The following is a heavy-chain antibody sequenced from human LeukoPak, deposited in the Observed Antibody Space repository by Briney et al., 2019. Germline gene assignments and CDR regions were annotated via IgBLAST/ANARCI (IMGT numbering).Heavy chain of an antibody. CDR3: ARAPSGENYFPWYFDL. Sequence: PGGSLRLSCAASGFTFSTSSLNWVRQAPGKGLEWGSSITRQSTYIYYADSMKCRFTISRDGAKNSLYLQMNSLRADDTAVYYCARAPSGENYFPWYFDLWGRGTLVTVSS. D-gene: IGHD2/OR15-2a*01. CDR1: GFTFSTSS. CDR2: ITRQSTYI. J-gene: IGHJ2*01. V-gene: IGHV3-21*01.